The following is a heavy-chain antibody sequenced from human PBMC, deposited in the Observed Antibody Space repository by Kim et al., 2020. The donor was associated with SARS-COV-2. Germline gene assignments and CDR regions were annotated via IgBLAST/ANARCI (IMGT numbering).Heavy chain of an antibody. V-gene: IGHV3-7*03. CDR2: IKEDGSVK. CDR3: VRDVTHSGKSV. CDR1: GFTFSSYW. D-gene: IGHD1-26*01. Sequence: GGSLRLSCVASGFTFSSYWMSWVRQTPGKGLEWVGNIKEDGSVKYYVDSVKGRFTIFRDNAKNSLYLQMNSLRAEDTAVYYCVRDVTHSGKSVWGQGILVTVS. J-gene: IGHJ4*02.